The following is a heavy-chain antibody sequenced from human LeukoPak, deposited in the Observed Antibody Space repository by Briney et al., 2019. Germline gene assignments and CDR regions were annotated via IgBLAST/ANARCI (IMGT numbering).Heavy chain of an antibody. CDR3: ARQKCTSTSCLTKNAFDI. V-gene: IGHV4-4*09. D-gene: IGHD2-2*01. CDR1: GSISSYY. CDR2: NYTSGST. J-gene: IGHJ3*02. Sequence: SETLSLTCTVSGSISSYYRSLNPQPPGEGVEWDWFNYTSGSTNYNPSLKSRVTISVDTSKNQFSLDLSSVTAADTAVYYCARQKCTSTSCLTKNAFDIWGQGTMVTVSS.